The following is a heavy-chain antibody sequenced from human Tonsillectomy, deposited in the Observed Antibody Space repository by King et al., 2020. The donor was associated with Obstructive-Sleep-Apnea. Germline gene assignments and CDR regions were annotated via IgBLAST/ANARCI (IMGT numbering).Heavy chain of an antibody. J-gene: IGHJ6*02. CDR1: GFTFSSYD. CDR3: ARGGLGYCSSTSCYYYYYGMDV. Sequence: VQLVESGGGLVQPGGSLRLSCAASGFTFSSYDMHWVRQATGKGLEWVSAIGTAGDTYYPGSVKGRFTISRENAKNSLYLQMNSLRAGDTAVYYCARGGLGYCSSTSCYYYYYGMDVWGQGTTVTVSS. D-gene: IGHD2-2*01. CDR2: IGTAGDT. V-gene: IGHV3-13*01.